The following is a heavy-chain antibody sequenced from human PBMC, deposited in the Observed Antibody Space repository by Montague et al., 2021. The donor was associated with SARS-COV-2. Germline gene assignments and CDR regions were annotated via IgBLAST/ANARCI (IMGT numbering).Heavy chain of an antibody. CDR1: GGSISNYY. Sequence: SETLSLTCTVSGGSISNYYWRWIRQSPGKRLEWIGYIHHTGSSNYSPSLKSRVTISLGTSRNQFSLKLSSVTAADTAVYYCARDGFYYDSSGEYLETGGFDDWGQGTLVTVSS. V-gene: IGHV4-59*01. CDR3: ARDGFYYDSSGEYLETGGFDD. CDR2: IHHTGSS. J-gene: IGHJ4*02. D-gene: IGHD3-22*01.